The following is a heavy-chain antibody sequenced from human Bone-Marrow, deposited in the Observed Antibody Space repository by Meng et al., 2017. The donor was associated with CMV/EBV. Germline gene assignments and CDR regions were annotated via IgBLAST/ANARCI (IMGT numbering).Heavy chain of an antibody. J-gene: IGHJ1*01. CDR1: GYTFTSYY. V-gene: IGHV1-46*01. CDR2: INPSGGST. Sequence: ASVKVSCKASGYTFTSYYMHWVRQAPGQGLEWMGIINPSGGSTSYAQKFQGRVTITTDESTSTAYMELSSLRSEDTAVYYCATPQTDIVVVPAAIQAEYFQHWGQGTLVTVSS. CDR3: ATPQTDIVVVPAAIQAEYFQH. D-gene: IGHD2-2*02.